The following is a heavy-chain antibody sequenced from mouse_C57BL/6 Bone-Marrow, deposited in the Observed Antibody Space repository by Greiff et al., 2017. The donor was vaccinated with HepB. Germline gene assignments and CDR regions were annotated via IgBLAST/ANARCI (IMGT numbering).Heavy chain of an antibody. J-gene: IGHJ3*01. CDR1: GYTFTSYW. CDR3: TRDHDYDVAWFAY. Sequence: EVQLQQSGTVLARPGASVKMSCKTSGYTFTSYWMHWVKQRPGQGLEWIGAIYPGNSDTSYNQKFKGKAKLTAVTSASTAYMELSSLTNEDSAVYYCTRDHDYDVAWFAYWGQGTLVTVSA. V-gene: IGHV1-5*01. CDR2: IYPGNSDT. D-gene: IGHD2-4*01.